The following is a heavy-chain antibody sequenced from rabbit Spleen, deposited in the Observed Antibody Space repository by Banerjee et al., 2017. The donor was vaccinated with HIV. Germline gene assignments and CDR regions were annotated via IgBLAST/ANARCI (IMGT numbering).Heavy chain of an antibody. CDR1: GFSFSFSYW. Sequence: QSLEESGGDLVKPGASLTLTCKASGFSFSFSYWICWVRQAPGKGLEWIACIYGGSSDSTYYASWAKGRFTISKTSSTTVTLQMTSLTAADTATYFCARDLTDAIGWNFGWWGPGTLVTVS. V-gene: IGHV1S40*01. J-gene: IGHJ4*01. D-gene: IGHD4-1*01. CDR2: IYGGSSDST. CDR3: ARDLTDAIGWNFGW.